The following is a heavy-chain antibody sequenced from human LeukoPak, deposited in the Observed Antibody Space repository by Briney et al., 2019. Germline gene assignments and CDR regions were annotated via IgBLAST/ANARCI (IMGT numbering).Heavy chain of an antibody. CDR3: ARHRSGWLQSSFDY. D-gene: IGHD5-24*01. Sequence: SETLSLTCSVSGGSISSSSSYWGWIRQPPGTGLEWIGSIYYSGSSFDNPALKSRVTISVDTSKNQFSLKLSSVTAADTAVYYCARHRSGWLQSSFDYWGQGTLVTVSS. CDR1: GGSISSSSSY. V-gene: IGHV4-39*01. CDR2: IYYSGSS. J-gene: IGHJ4*02.